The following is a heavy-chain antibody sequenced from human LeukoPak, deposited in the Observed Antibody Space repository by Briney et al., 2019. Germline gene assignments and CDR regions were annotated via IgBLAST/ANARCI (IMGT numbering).Heavy chain of an antibody. CDR2: IYYSGST. CDR3: ARSTSGYGSGSYYRNTPPQIAYYFDY. CDR1: GGSISSYY. Sequence: PSETLSLTCTVSGGSISSYYWSWIRQPPGKGLEWIGYIYYSGSTNYNPSLKSRVTISVDTSKNQFSLKLSSVTAADTAVYYCARSTSGYGSGSYYRNTPPQIAYYFDYWGQGTLVTVSS. J-gene: IGHJ4*02. V-gene: IGHV4-59*01. D-gene: IGHD3-10*01.